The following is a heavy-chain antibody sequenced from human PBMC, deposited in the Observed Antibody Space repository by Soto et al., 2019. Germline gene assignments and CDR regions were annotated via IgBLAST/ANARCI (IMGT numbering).Heavy chain of an antibody. V-gene: IGHV4-34*01. CDR2: INHSGST. J-gene: IGHJ4*02. CDR3: ALQDYYDSRAFDY. D-gene: IGHD3-22*01. CDR1: GGSFSGYY. Sequence: LSLTCAVYGGSFSGYYWSWIRQPPGKGLEWIGEINHSGSTNYNPSLKSRVTISVDTSKNQFSLKLSSVTAADTAVYYCALQDYYDSRAFDYWGQGTLVTVSS.